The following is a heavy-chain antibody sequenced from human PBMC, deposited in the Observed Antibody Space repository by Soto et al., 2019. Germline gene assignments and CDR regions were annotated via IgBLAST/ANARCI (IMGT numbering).Heavy chain of an antibody. J-gene: IGHJ4*02. Sequence: QVQLQQWGAGLLKPSETLSLTCAVYGGSFSGYYWSWIRQPPGKGLEWIGEINHSGSTNYNPSLKSRVTISVDTSKNQFSLKLSSVTAADTAVYYCARGSELRDYDYWGQGTLVTVSS. V-gene: IGHV4-34*01. CDR1: GGSFSGYY. D-gene: IGHD1-26*01. CDR2: INHSGST. CDR3: ARGSELRDYDY.